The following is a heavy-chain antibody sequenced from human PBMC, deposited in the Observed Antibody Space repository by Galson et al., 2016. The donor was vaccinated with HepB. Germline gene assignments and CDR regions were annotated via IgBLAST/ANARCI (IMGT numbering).Heavy chain of an antibody. J-gene: IGHJ4*02. CDR1: GYSFTTYW. D-gene: IGHD2-15*01. CDR3: ARDPGYCSPSGCPRGPR. CDR2: IDPSDSYT. Sequence: QSGAEVKKPGESLRISCKGSGYSFTTYWISWVRQVPGKGLEWLGRIDPSDSYTKYIPSFQGHVTISTDRSISTAYLQWSSLKASDTAMYYCARDPGYCSPSGCPRGPRWGQGTLVTVSS. V-gene: IGHV5-10-1*01.